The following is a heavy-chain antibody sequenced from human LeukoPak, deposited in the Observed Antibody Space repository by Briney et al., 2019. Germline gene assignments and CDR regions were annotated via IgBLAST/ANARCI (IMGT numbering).Heavy chain of an antibody. CDR2: IYHSGST. CDR1: GYSISFGYY. Sequence: KPSETLSLTCSVSGYSISFGYYWGWIRQPPGKGLEWIGSIYHSGSTYYNPSLKSRVTISVDTSNNQFSLKLSSVTAADTAVYYCARHMVRGVIDYWGQGTLVTVSS. J-gene: IGHJ4*02. D-gene: IGHD3-10*01. V-gene: IGHV4-38-2*01. CDR3: ARHMVRGVIDY.